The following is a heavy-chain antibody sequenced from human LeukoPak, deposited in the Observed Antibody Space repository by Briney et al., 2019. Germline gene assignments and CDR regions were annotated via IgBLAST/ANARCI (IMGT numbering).Heavy chain of an antibody. V-gene: IGHV1-8*01. CDR2: MNPNSGNT. J-gene: IGHJ3*02. Sequence: ASVKVSCKASVYTFTSYDINWVRQATGQGLEWMGWMNPNSGNTGYAQKFQGRVTMTRNTSISTAYMELSSLRSEDTAVYYCARDLFHYYDSSGYADAFDIWGQGTMVTVSS. D-gene: IGHD3-22*01. CDR1: VYTFTSYD. CDR3: ARDLFHYYDSSGYADAFDI.